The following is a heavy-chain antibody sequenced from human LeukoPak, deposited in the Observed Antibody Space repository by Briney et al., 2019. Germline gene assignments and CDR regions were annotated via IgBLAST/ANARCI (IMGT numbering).Heavy chain of an antibody. CDR3: ARYGSSREFDP. CDR1: GFTFSSYA. J-gene: IGHJ5*02. D-gene: IGHD6-13*01. Sequence: GGSLRLSCAASGFTFSSYAMHWVRQAPGKGLEWVAVISYDGSNKYYADSVKGRFTISRDNSKNTLYLQMNSLRAEDTAVYYCARYGSSREFDPWGQGTLVTVSS. CDR2: ISYDGSNK. V-gene: IGHV3-30-3*01.